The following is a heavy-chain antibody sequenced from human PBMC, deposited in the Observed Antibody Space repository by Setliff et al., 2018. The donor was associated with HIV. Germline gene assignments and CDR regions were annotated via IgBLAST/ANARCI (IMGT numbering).Heavy chain of an antibody. Sequence: ASVKVSCKASGYTFTDYYMHWVQQAPGKGLEWMGRVDPEDGETIYAERFQGRVTITADTSTDTAYMELSSLRSEDTAVYFCATDRPHQQYFELYFYYYLEVWGKGTTVTVSS. CDR1: GYTFTDYY. J-gene: IGHJ6*03. V-gene: IGHV1-69-2*01. D-gene: IGHD3-9*01. CDR2: VDPEDGET. CDR3: ATDRPHQQYFELYFYYYLEV.